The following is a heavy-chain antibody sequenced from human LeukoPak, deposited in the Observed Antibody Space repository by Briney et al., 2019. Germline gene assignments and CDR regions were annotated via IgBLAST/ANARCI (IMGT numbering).Heavy chain of an antibody. D-gene: IGHD3-9*01. Sequence: ASVKVSCKASGYTFTSYAMHWVRQAPGQRLEWMGWINAGNGNTKYSQKFQGRVTITRDTSASTAYMELSSLRSEDTAGYYCAREEIGDDILTGYYYYWGQGTLVTVSS. V-gene: IGHV1-3*01. CDR3: AREEIGDDILTGYYYY. CDR1: GYTFTSYA. CDR2: INAGNGNT. J-gene: IGHJ4*02.